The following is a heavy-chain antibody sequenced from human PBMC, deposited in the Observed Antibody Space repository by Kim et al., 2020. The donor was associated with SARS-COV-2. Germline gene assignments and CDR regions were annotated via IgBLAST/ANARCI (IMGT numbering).Heavy chain of an antibody. V-gene: IGHV1-3*01. D-gene: IGHD2-21*01. Sequence: ASVKVSCKASGYTFTSYAMHWVRQAPGQRLEWMGWINAGNGKTKYAQKFQGRVTITRDTSASTAYMELSSLRSEDTAVYYCARAMWWRWGYYFDYWGQGTLVTVSS. CDR3: ARAMWWRWGYYFDY. CDR1: GYTFTSYA. J-gene: IGHJ4*02. CDR2: INAGNGKT.